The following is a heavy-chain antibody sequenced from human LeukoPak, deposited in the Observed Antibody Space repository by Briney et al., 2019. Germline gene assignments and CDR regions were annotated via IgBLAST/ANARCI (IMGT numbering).Heavy chain of an antibody. CDR2: IYYSGTT. J-gene: IGHJ5*02. Sequence: PSETLSLTCTVSSGSISSYYWSWIRQPPGKGLEWIGYIYYSGTTNYNPSLKSRVTILADTSKNQLSLRLSSVTAADTAVYYCATLPAGPASWFDPWGQGTPVTVSS. CDR3: ATLPAGPASWFDP. CDR1: SGSISSYY. D-gene: IGHD2-15*01. V-gene: IGHV4-59*01.